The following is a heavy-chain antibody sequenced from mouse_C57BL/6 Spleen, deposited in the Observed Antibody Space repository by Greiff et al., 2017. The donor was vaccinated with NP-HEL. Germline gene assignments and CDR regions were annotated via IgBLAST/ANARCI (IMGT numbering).Heavy chain of an antibody. CDR3: AAREGAGYYYGSIYFDY. J-gene: IGHJ2*01. V-gene: IGHV1-80*01. CDR1: GYAFSSYW. CDR2: IYPGDGDT. D-gene: IGHD1-1*01. Sequence: VKLQESGAELVKPGASVKISCKASGYAFSSYWMNWVKQRPGKGLEWIGQIYPGDGDTNYNGKFKGKATLTADKSSSTAYMQLSSLTSEDSAVYVCAAREGAGYYYGSIYFDYWGQGTTLTVSS.